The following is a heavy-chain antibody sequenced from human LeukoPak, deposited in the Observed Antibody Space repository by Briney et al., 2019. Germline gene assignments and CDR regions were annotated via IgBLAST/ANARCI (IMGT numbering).Heavy chain of an antibody. D-gene: IGHD1-14*01. CDR1: EFTVSRNF. CDR3: ATVLTGRLDS. J-gene: IGHJ4*02. Sequence: GGSLRLSCAASEFTVSRNFMSWVRQAPGKGLEWVSVIYSGGGTYYADSVKGRFTISRDNSKNTLYLQMDSLRAEDTAVYYCATVLTGRLDSWGQGTLVTVSS. V-gene: IGHV3-53*01. CDR2: IYSGGGT.